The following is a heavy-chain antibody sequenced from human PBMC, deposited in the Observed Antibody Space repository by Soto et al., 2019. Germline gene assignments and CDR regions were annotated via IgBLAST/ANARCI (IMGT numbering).Heavy chain of an antibody. CDR1: GFTFSSYA. CDR3: AHIVVVPESIDP. CDR2: ISGSGGST. J-gene: IGHJ5*02. D-gene: IGHD2-2*01. Sequence: HPGGSLRLSCAASGFTFSSYAMSWVRQAPGKGLEWVSAISGSGGSTYYADSVKGRFTISRDNSKNTLYLQMNSLRAEDTAVYYCAHIVVVPESIDPWGQGTLVTVSS. V-gene: IGHV3-23*01.